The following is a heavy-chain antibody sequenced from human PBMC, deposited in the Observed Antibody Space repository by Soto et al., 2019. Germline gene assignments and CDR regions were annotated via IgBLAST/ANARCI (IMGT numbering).Heavy chain of an antibody. CDR3: ARLWSGYCLFDP. D-gene: IGHD3-3*01. CDR2: IYYSGST. Sequence: SETLSLTCTVSGGSISSYYWSWIRQPPGKGLEWIGYIYYSGSTNYNPSLKSRVTISVDTSKNQFSLKLSSVTAADTAVYYCARLWSGYCLFDPWGQGTLVTVSS. V-gene: IGHV4-59*08. CDR1: GGSISSYY. J-gene: IGHJ5*02.